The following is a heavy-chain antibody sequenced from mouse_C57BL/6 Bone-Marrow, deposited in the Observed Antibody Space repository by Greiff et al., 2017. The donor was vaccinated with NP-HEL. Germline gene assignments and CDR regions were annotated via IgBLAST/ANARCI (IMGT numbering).Heavy chain of an antibody. CDR2: IYPGDGDT. CDR3: AVIQDYAMYY. CDR1: GYTFSNSW. J-gene: IGHJ4*01. V-gene: IGHV1-82*01. Sequence: VQLQQSGPELVKPGASVKISCKASGYTFSNSWMNWVKQRPGKGLEWIGRIYPGDGDTNYNRKFKGKATLTADKSSSTSYMQLSSLTSEDSAVYFWAVIQDYAMYYWGQGTSVTVSS.